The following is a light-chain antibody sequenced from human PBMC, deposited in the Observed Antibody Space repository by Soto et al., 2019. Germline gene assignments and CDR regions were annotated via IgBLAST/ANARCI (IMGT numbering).Light chain of an antibody. CDR2: GAS. CDR1: QSVSSSY. V-gene: IGKV3-20*01. CDR3: QQYGSSPWT. Sequence: EIVLTQSPGTLSLSPGERATLSCRASQSVSSSYLAWYQQKPGQAPRLLIYGASSRATRIPDRFSGSGSARDFTLTISRLEPEDFAVYYCQQYGSSPWTFGQGPKVEIK. J-gene: IGKJ1*01.